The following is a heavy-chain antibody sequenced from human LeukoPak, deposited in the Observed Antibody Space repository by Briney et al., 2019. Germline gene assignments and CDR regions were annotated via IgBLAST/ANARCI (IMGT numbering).Heavy chain of an antibody. Sequence: SVKVSCKASGGTFSNYAISWVRQAPGQGLEWMGGIIPMFGTANYAQKFQGRVTITADESTSTAYMELSSLRSEDTAVYYCARETSWAFDIWGQGTMVTVSS. V-gene: IGHV1-69*01. CDR3: ARETSWAFDI. D-gene: IGHD6-6*01. CDR2: IIPMFGTA. J-gene: IGHJ3*02. CDR1: GGTFSNYA.